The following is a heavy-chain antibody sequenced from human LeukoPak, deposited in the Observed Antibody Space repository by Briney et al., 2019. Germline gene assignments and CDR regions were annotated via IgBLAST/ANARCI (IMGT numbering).Heavy chain of an antibody. CDR1: GFTFSSYW. D-gene: IGHD6-19*01. Sequence: EGSLRLSCAASGFTFSSYWMSWVRQAPGKGLEWVANIKQDGSEKYYVDSVKGRFTISRDNAKNSLYLQMNSLRAEDTAVYYCARVAGPDAFDIWGQGTMVTVSS. V-gene: IGHV3-7*01. CDR2: IKQDGSEK. CDR3: ARVAGPDAFDI. J-gene: IGHJ3*02.